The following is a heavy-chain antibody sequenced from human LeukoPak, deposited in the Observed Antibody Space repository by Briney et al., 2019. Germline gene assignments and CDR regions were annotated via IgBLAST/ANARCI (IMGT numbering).Heavy chain of an antibody. V-gene: IGHV1-46*01. CDR1: GYTFTSYY. J-gene: IGHJ4*02. Sequence: GASVKVSCKASGYTFTSYYMHWVRQAPGQGLEWMGIINPSGGSTSYAQKFQGRVTMTWDMSTSTVYMELSSLRSEDTAVYYCARDQGYCSAGTCYSTFNSGWPVGYWGQGTLVTVSS. CDR3: ARDQGYCSAGTCYSTFNSGWPVGY. CDR2: INPSGGST. D-gene: IGHD2-15*01.